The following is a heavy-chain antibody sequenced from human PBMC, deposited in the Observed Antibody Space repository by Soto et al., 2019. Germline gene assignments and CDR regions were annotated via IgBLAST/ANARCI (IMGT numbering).Heavy chain of an antibody. Sequence: AGGSLRLSCAASGFTVSSNYMSWVRQAPGKGLEWVSVIYSGGSTYYADSVKGRFTISRDNSKNTLYLQMNSLRAEDTAVYYCARASTMVRGVIIPRHFDYWGQGTLVTVSS. J-gene: IGHJ4*02. D-gene: IGHD3-10*01. CDR3: ARASTMVRGVIIPRHFDY. CDR2: IYSGGST. V-gene: IGHV3-66*01. CDR1: GFTVSSNY.